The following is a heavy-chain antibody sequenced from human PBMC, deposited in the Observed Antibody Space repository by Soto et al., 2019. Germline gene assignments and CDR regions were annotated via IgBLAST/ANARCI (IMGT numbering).Heavy chain of an antibody. CDR1: GYTFTSYG. CDR3: ARYGSGSYYDPYYYYGMDV. J-gene: IGHJ6*02. V-gene: IGHV1-18*01. CDR2: ISAYNGNT. D-gene: IGHD3-10*01. Sequence: ASVKVSCKASGYTFTSYGISWVRQAPGQGLEWMGWISAYNGNTNYAQKLQGRVTMTTDTSTSTAYMELRSLRSDDTAVHYCARYGSGSYYDPYYYYGMDVWGQGTTVTVSS.